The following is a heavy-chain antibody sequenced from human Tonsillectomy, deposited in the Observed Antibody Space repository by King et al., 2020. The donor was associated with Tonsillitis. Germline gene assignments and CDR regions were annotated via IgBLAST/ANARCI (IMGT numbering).Heavy chain of an antibody. V-gene: IGHV3-30-3*01. D-gene: IGHD2-2*01. J-gene: IGHJ6*02. CDR3: AGVRGSSNSCPYFYYGMDV. CDR2: ISYDGSNQ. Sequence: HVQLVESGGGVVQPGRSLRLSCAASGFTFSRYAMHWVRQAPGKGLEWVAIISYDGSNQYYADSVKGRFTISRDNSKNTLYLQMNSLRAEDTAVYYCAGVRGSSNSCPYFYYGMDVWGQGTTVTVSS. CDR1: GFTFSRYA.